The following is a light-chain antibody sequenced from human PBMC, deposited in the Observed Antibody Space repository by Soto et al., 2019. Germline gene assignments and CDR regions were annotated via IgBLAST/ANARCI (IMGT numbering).Light chain of an antibody. V-gene: IGLV2-14*03. Sequence: QSALTQPASVSGSPGQSITISCTGTSSDIGGYNYVSWYQQHPGKAPKLMIYDVSNRPSGVSNRFSGCKSGNTASLTISGRQPEDEADYYCSPYTDGTTLVFGGGTKLTVL. CDR2: DVS. CDR1: SSDIGGYNY. J-gene: IGLJ3*02. CDR3: SPYTDGTTLV.